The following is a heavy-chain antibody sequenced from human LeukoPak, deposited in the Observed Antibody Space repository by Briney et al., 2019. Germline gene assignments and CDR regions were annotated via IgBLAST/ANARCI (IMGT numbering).Heavy chain of an antibody. J-gene: IGHJ5*02. CDR3: ARQPIVVVPAAKPYRWFDP. CDR2: IYHSGST. V-gene: IGHV4-38-2*01. Sequence: PSETLSLTCAVSGYSVSSGYYWGCIRQPPGKGLEWIWSIYHSGSTYYTPSLKSRVTISVDTSKNQFSLKLSSVTAADTAVYYCARQPIVVVPAAKPYRWFDPWGQGTLVTVSS. D-gene: IGHD2-2*02. CDR1: GYSVSSGYY.